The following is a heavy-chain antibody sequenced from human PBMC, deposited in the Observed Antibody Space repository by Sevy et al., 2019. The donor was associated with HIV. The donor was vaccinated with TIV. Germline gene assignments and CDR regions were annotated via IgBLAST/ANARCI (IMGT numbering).Heavy chain of an antibody. J-gene: IGHJ4*02. V-gene: IGHV3-7*04. CDR3: ARGNNGSFDY. Sequence: GGSLRLSCAASGFSFSSYWMHWVRQAPGKALEWVANIQQDESEKYYVASVKGRFTISRDNAKNSVYLQMNSLRPEDTAIYYCARGNNGSFDYWGQGTLVTVSS. D-gene: IGHD2-8*01. CDR1: GFSFSSYW. CDR2: IQQDESEK.